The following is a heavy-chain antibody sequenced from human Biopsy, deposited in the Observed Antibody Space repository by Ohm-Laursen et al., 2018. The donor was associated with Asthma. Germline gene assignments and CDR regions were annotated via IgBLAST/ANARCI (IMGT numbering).Heavy chain of an antibody. V-gene: IGHV3-53*01. J-gene: IGHJ3*02. CDR1: GFTVSRDH. D-gene: IGHD4-23*01. CDR2: IYSGGGT. Sequence: GSLRLSCSASGFTVSRDHMFWVRQPPGKGLEWVSVIYSGGGTYYADSVQGRVTISRDNSKSTLSLQMNSLRAEDTAVYYCARAYGGSFFSGSFDIWGQGTMVTVSS. CDR3: ARAYGGSFFSGSFDI.